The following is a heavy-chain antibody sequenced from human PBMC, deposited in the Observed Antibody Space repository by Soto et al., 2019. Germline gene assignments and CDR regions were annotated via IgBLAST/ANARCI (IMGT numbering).Heavy chain of an antibody. D-gene: IGHD2-2*01. CDR2: IDPSDSYT. CDR3: ARHALHSTSSCFYGMDV. CDR1: GYSFTSYW. J-gene: IGHJ6*02. Sequence: EVQLVQSGAEVKKPGESLRISCKGSGYSFTSYWISWVRQMPGKGLEWMGRIDPSDSYTNYSPSFQGHVTISADKSISTAYLQWSSLKASDTVMYDCARHALHSTSSCFYGMDVWGQGTTVTVSS. V-gene: IGHV5-10-1*03.